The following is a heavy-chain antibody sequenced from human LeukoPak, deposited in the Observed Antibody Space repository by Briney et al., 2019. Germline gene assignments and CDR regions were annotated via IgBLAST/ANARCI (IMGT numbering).Heavy chain of an antibody. CDR1: GGSISSGGYY. Sequence: PSETLSLTCTVSGGSISSGGYYWCWIRQRPGKGLEWIGYIYYSGSTYYNPSLKSRVTISVDTSKNQFSLKLSSVTAADTAVYYCARDYGSEENDAFDIWGQGTMVTVSS. D-gene: IGHD3-10*01. J-gene: IGHJ3*02. CDR3: ARDYGSEENDAFDI. CDR2: IYYSGST. V-gene: IGHV4-31*03.